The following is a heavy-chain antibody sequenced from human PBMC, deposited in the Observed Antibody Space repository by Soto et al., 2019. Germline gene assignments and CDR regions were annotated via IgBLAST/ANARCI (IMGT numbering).Heavy chain of an antibody. CDR3: AREAGPDRWFDP. J-gene: IGHJ5*02. V-gene: IGHV4-4*07. CDR2: ISTSGTT. Sequence: SETLSLTCPISSPSIDGVSWTWVRQPAGKGLDWIGRISTSGTTNYNPSLKSRVTMSVDTSKNHFSLNLSSVTAADTAVYYCAREAGPDRWFDPWGQGTLVTVSS. CDR1: SPSIDGVS. D-gene: IGHD6-19*01.